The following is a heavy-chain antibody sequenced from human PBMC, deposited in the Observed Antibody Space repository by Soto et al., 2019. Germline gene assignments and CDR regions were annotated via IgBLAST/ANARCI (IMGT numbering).Heavy chain of an antibody. J-gene: IGHJ4*02. CDR1: GFTFSNAW. Sequence: GGSLRLSCAASGFTFSNAWMSWVRQAPGKGLEWVGRIKSKTDGGTTDYAAPVKGRFTISRDDSKNTLYLQMNSLKTEDTAVYYCTTGGYFDWLLSHDYWGQGTLVTVSS. CDR3: TTGGYFDWLLSHDY. CDR2: IKSKTDGGTT. V-gene: IGHV3-15*01. D-gene: IGHD3-9*01.